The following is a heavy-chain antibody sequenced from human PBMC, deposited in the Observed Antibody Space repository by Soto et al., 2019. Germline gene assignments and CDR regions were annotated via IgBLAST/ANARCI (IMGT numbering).Heavy chain of an antibody. V-gene: IGHV1-2*02. CDR3: ARDREQLVLDYYYGMDV. Sequence: GSVKVSCKASGYPFTGYYMHLVRQAPGQGLEWMGWINPNSGGTNYAQKFQGRVTMTRDTSISTAYMELSRLRSDDTAVYYCARDREQLVLDYYYGMDVWEQGTTVTVSS. CDR1: GYPFTGYY. D-gene: IGHD6-6*01. CDR2: INPNSGGT. J-gene: IGHJ6*01.